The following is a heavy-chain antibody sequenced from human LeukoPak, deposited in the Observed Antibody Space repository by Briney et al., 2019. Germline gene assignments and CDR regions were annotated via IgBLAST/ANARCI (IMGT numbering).Heavy chain of an antibody. CDR3: ARETHGYGGNSQYFQH. D-gene: IGHD4-23*01. CDR2: TYYSGST. V-gene: IGHV4-30-4*08. J-gene: IGHJ1*01. CDR1: GGSISSGDYY. Sequence: SETLSLTCTVSGGSISSGDYYWSWIRQPPGKGLEWIGYTYYSGSTYYNPSLKSRVTISVDTSKNQFSLKLSSVTAADTAVYYCARETHGYGGNSQYFQHWGQGTLVTVSS.